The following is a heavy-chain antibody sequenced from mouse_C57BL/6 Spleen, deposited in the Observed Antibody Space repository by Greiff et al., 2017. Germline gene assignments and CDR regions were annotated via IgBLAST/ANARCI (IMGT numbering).Heavy chain of an antibody. CDR2: IRSKSNNYAT. Sequence: EVKLVESGGGLVQPKGSLKLSCAASGFSFNTYAMNWVRQAPGKGLEWVARIRSKSNNYATYYADSVKDRFTISRDDSESMLYLQMNNLKTEDTAMYYCVRQEFSYWYFDVWGTGTTVTVSS. V-gene: IGHV10-1*01. CDR3: VRQEFSYWYFDV. CDR1: GFSFNTYA. J-gene: IGHJ1*03.